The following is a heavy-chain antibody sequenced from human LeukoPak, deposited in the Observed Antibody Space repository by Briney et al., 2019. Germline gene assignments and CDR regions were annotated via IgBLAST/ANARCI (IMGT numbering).Heavy chain of an antibody. V-gene: IGHV3-30*18. Sequence: GGSLTLSCAASGFTFSSYGMHWVRQAPGKGLEWVAVISYDGSNKYYADSVKGRFTISRDNSKNTLYLQMNSLRAEDTAVYYCAKAPRRVEWLRSYFDYWGQGTLVTVSS. CDR3: AKAPRRVEWLRSYFDY. CDR1: GFTFSSYG. CDR2: ISYDGSNK. D-gene: IGHD5-12*01. J-gene: IGHJ4*02.